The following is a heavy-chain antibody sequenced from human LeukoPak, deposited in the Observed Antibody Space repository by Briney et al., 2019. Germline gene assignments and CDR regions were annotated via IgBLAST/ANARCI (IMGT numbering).Heavy chain of an antibody. CDR1: GGSISSSTYY. CDR2: IYYRGST. J-gene: IGHJ5*02. CDR3: ARLGRTYYDFWSGP. V-gene: IGHV4-39*01. D-gene: IGHD3-3*01. Sequence: SETLSLTCTVSGGSISSSTYYWGWIRQPPGKGLEWFGTIYYRGSTYYNPSLKSRVTKSVDTSKNQFSLKLTSVTAADTAVYYCARLGRTYYDFWSGPWGQGTLVTVSS.